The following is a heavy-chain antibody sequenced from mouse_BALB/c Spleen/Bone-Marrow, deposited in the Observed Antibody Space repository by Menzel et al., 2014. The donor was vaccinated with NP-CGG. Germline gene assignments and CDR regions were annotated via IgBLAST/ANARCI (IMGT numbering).Heavy chain of an antibody. CDR1: GFTFSNYG. CDR3: ARDGYYVGFAY. V-gene: IGHV5-6-3*01. Sequence: DVQLVESGGGLVQPGGSLKLSCAASGFTFSNYGMSWVRQTPDKRLELVATINGNGDTTYYSDSVKGRFTISGDNAKNTLYLQMNSLKSEDTAMYYCARDGYYVGFAYWGQGTLVTVSA. CDR2: INGNGDTT. J-gene: IGHJ3*01. D-gene: IGHD2-3*01.